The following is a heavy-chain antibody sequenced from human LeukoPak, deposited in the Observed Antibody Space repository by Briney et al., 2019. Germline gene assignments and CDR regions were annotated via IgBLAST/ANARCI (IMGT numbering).Heavy chain of an antibody. Sequence: PVASVKVSCKVSGYTLTELSMHWVRQAPGKGLEWMGGFDPEDGETIYAQKFQGRVTMTEDTSTDTAYMELSSLRSEDTAVYYCARDLEYSGATETDYWGQGTLVTVSS. CDR2: FDPEDGET. D-gene: IGHD2/OR15-2a*01. CDR3: ARDLEYSGATETDY. V-gene: IGHV1-24*01. J-gene: IGHJ4*02. CDR1: GYTLTELS.